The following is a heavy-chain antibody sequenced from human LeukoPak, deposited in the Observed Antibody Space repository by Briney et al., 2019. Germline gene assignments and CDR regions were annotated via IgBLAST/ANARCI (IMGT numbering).Heavy chain of an antibody. D-gene: IGHD2-2*01. CDR1: GFTFSSHA. V-gene: IGHV3-30-3*01. CDR2: ISYDGSNK. J-gene: IGHJ4*02. Sequence: GGSLRLSCAASGFTFSSHAMHWVRQAPGKGLEWVAVISYDGSNKYYADSVKGRFTISRDNSKNTLYLQMNSLRVEDTAVCYCASRGYCSSTSCPDSWGQGTLVTVSS. CDR3: ASRGYCSSTSCPDS.